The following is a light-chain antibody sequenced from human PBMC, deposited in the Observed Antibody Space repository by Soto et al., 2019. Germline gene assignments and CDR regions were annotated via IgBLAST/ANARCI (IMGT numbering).Light chain of an antibody. CDR3: QQYNSYPPT. V-gene: IGKV1D-16*01. Sequence: DIQMTQSPSTLSASVGDRVTITCRASQAIDSWLAWYQQKTGEAPKLLIFTGSLLHSGVPSRFSGSGSGTDFTLTISSLQPEDFATYYCQQYNSYPPTFGQGTKVDIK. J-gene: IGKJ2*01. CDR1: QAIDSW. CDR2: TGS.